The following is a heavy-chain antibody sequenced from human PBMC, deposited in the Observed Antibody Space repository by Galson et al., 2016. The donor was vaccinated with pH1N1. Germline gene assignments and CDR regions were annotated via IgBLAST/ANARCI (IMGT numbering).Heavy chain of an antibody. CDR3: ATGSGNSWFDP. CDR1: GYSFIVHY. D-gene: IGHD3-10*01. J-gene: IGHJ5*02. CDR2: INPNSGDT. V-gene: IGHV1-2*02. Sequence: SVKVSCKASGYSFIVHYMHWVRQAPGHGLEWMGWINPNSGDTKYAQNFQGGVTLTRDTSINTAYMELSSLTSDDTAVYYCATGSGNSWFDPWGQGTLVTVSS.